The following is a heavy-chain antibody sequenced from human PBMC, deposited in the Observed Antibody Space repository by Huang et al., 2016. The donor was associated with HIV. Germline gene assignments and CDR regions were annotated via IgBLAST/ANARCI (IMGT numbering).Heavy chain of an antibody. D-gene: IGHD4-4*01. Sequence: QVQLVQSGGEVMQPGASVRVSCKASGYDFGSYGMSWVGQAPGQGLEWLGWIGSDSRDTSSAQKFQGRGTMTTDTSTTTTYMELRSLRSDETAMYYCARDPYYSNRWKRNDASFLWGQGTMITVSS. CDR3: ARDPYYSNRWKRNDASFL. CDR1: GYDFGSYG. V-gene: IGHV1-18*01. J-gene: IGHJ3*01. CDR2: IGSDSRDT.